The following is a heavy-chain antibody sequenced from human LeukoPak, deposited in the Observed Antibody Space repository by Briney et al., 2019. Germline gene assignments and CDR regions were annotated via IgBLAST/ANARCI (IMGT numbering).Heavy chain of an antibody. J-gene: IGHJ4*02. CDR2: IYYSGST. CDR3: ARAFDSAVFDY. Sequence: SETLSLTCTVSGGSISSYYWSWIRQPPGKGLEWIGYIYYSGSTNYNPSLKSRVTISVDTSKNQFSLKLSSVTAADTAVYYCARAFDSAVFDYWGQGTLVTVSS. D-gene: IGHD4-11*01. V-gene: IGHV4-59*01. CDR1: GGSISSYY.